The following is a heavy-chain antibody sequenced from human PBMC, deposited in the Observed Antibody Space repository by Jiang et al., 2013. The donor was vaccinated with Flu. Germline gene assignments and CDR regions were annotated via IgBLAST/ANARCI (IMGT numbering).Heavy chain of an antibody. CDR1: GDSVSSTSVA. Sequence: QTLSLTGVISGDSVSSTSVAWNWIRQSPSRGLEWLGRTYYRSKWYNDYAVSVKSRITINPDTSKNQFSLQLNSVTPEDTAVYYCARENVLLWFGPYDYWGQGTLVTVSS. V-gene: IGHV6-1*01. D-gene: IGHD3-10*01. CDR2: TYYRSKWYN. J-gene: IGHJ4*02. CDR3: ARENVLLWFGPYDY.